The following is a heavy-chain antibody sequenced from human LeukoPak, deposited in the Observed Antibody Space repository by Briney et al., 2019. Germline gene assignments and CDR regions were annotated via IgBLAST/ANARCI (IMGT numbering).Heavy chain of an antibody. J-gene: IGHJ6*03. CDR2: KKKEGGEK. CDR1: GFTFSSYW. CDR3: ARVFEHYDFWSGYSYYYYMDV. V-gene: IGHV3-7*01. Sequence: GGSLRLSCAASGFTFSSYWMSWVGQAQGKGWGGVANKKKEGGEKYYVDSVKGRFTISRDNAKNSLYLQMNSLRAEDTAVYYCARVFEHYDFWSGYSYYYYMDVWGKGTTVTVSS. D-gene: IGHD3-3*01.